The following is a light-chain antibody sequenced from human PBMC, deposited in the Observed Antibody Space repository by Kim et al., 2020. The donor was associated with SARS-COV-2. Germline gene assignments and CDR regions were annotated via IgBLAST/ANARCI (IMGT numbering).Light chain of an antibody. CDR1: KLGDKY. V-gene: IGLV3-1*01. Sequence: SVSPGQTASINCSGDKLGDKYACWYQQKPGQSPVLVIYQDNKRPSGIPGRFSGSNSGNTATLTISGTQAMDEADYYCQAWDSSTGVFGTGTKVTVL. CDR3: QAWDSSTGV. CDR2: QDN. J-gene: IGLJ1*01.